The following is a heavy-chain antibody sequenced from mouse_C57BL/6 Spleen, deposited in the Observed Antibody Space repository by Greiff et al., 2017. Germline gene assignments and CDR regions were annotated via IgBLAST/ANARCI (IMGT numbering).Heavy chain of an antibody. CDR1: GYTFTSYW. D-gene: IGHD2-2*01. J-gene: IGHJ3*01. V-gene: IGHV1-53*01. Sequence: VQLQQPGTELVKPGASVKLSCKASGYTFTSYWMHWVKQRPGQGLEWIGNINPSNGGTNYNEKFKSKATLTVDKSTSTAYKQLSSLTSEDSAVYYCAPMVTTGPWFAYWGQGTLVTVSA. CDR3: APMVTTGPWFAY. CDR2: INPSNGGT.